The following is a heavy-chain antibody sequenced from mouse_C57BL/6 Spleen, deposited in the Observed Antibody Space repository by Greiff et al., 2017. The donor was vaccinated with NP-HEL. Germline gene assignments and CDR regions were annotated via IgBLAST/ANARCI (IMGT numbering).Heavy chain of an antibody. V-gene: IGHV1-69*01. CDR2: IDPSDSYT. J-gene: IGHJ4*01. Sequence: QDQLQQPGAELVMPGASVKLSCKASGYTFTSYWMHWVKQRPGQGLEWIGEIDPSDSYTNYNQKFKGKSTLTVDKSSSTAYMQLSSLTSEDSAVYYCARSLITTVVATPYAMDYWGQGTSVTVSS. CDR1: GYTFTSYW. D-gene: IGHD1-1*01. CDR3: ARSLITTVVATPYAMDY.